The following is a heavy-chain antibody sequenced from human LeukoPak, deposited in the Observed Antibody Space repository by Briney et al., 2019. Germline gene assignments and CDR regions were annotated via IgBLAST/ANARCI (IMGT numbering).Heavy chain of an antibody. CDR3: ARGGLFDWLPTLLDY. V-gene: IGHV1-2*02. CDR1: GYTFAGYY. CDR2: INPNSGGT. D-gene: IGHD3-9*01. Sequence: ASVKVSCKASGYTFAGYYMHWVRRAPGQGLEWMGWINPNSGGTNYAQKFQGRVTMTRDTSISTAYMELSRLRSDDTAVYYCARGGLFDWLPTLLDYWGQGTLVTVSS. J-gene: IGHJ4*02.